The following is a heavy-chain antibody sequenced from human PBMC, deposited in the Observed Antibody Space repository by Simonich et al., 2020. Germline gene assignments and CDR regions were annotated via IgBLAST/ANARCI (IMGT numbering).Heavy chain of an antibody. J-gene: IGHJ4*02. Sequence: VQLVESGGGVVQPGRSLRLSCAASGFPFSSYWMSLVRQAPGKVVERVGNIKQEGSEKYYVDSGKGRFNISRNNAKNSLYLQMNSLRAEDTAVYYCARFRGRYFDWLFDYWGQGTLVTVSS. CDR1: GFPFSSYW. V-gene: IGHV3-7*02. CDR2: IKQEGSEK. D-gene: IGHD3-9*01. CDR3: ARFRGRYFDWLFDY.